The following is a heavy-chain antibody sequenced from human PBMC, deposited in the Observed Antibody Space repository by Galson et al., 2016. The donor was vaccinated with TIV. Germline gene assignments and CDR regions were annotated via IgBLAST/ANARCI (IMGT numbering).Heavy chain of an antibody. J-gene: IGHJ5*01. V-gene: IGHV2-5*02. D-gene: IGHD1-1*01. CDR1: GFSLRTSGVS. CDR3: AHRLESLGFDS. CDR2: IYWDDDK. Sequence: PALVKPTQTLTLTCSFSGFSLRTSGVSVGWIRQPPGKALERLALIYWDDDKRYSPSLKSRLTITKETSKNQVVLTLTNMDPVDTATYYCAHRLESLGFDSWGQGTPVTVSS.